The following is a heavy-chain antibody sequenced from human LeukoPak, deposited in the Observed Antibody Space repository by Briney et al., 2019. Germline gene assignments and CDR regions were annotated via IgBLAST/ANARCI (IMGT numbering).Heavy chain of an antibody. CDR1: GGSFSGYY. Sequence: SETLSLTCAVYGGSFSGYYWSWIRQPPGKGLEWIGEINHSGSTNYNPSLKSRVTISVDTSKNQFSLKLSSVTAADTAVYYCARLSAAAGTRRCAFDIWGQGTMVTVSS. D-gene: IGHD6-13*01. V-gene: IGHV4-34*01. CDR2: INHSGST. J-gene: IGHJ3*02. CDR3: ARLSAAAGTRRCAFDI.